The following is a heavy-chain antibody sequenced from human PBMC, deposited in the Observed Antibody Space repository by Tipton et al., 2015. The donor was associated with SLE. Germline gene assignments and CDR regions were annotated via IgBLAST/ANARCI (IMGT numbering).Heavy chain of an antibody. CDR1: GGSFSGYY. D-gene: IGHD2-21*01. Sequence: GLVKPSETLSLTCAVYGGSFSGYYWSWIRQPPGKGLEWIGEINHSGSTNYNPSLKSRVTISVDTSKNQFSLKLSSVTAADTAVYYCARDVAKRYFDYWGQGTLVTVSS. CDR3: ARDVAKRYFDY. V-gene: IGHV4-34*01. J-gene: IGHJ4*02. CDR2: INHSGST.